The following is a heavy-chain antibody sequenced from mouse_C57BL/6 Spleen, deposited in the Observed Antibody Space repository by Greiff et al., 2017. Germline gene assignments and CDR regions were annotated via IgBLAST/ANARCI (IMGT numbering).Heavy chain of an antibody. Sequence: EVKLQQSGPELVKPGASVKISCKASGYTFTDYYMNWVKQSHGKSLEWIGDINPNNGGTSYNQKFKGKATLTVDKSSSTAYMELRSLTSEDSAVYYCARRLTDYWGKGTTLTVSS. J-gene: IGHJ2*01. CDR1: GYTFTDYY. CDR3: ARRLTDY. V-gene: IGHV1-26*01. CDR2: INPNNGGT.